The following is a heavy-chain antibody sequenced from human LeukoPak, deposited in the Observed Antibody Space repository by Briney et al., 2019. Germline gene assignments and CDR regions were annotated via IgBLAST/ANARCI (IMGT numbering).Heavy chain of an antibody. CDR3: ARGSYYDFWSGYWGGYYFDY. J-gene: IGHJ4*02. CDR2: ISSSGSTI. CDR1: GFTFSSYE. V-gene: IGHV3-48*03. D-gene: IGHD3-3*01. Sequence: GGSLRLSCAASGFTFSSYEMNWVRQAPGKGLEWVSYISSSGSTIYYADSVKGRFTISRDNAKNSLYLQMNSLRAEDTAVYYCARGSYYDFWSGYWGGYYFDYWGQGTLVTVSS.